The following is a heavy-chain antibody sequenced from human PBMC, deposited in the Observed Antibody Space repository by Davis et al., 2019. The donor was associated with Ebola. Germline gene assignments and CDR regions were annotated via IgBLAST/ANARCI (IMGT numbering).Heavy chain of an antibody. CDR1: GFTFSSYS. Sequence: GGSLRLSCAASGFTFSSYSMNWVRQAPGKGLEWVASISSRSSYIYYADSVKGRFTISRDNAKNSLYLQMNSLRAEDTAVYYCARVKGPTHFDYWGQGTLVTVSS. V-gene: IGHV3-21*01. CDR3: ARVKGPTHFDY. D-gene: IGHD4-23*01. CDR2: ISSRSSYI. J-gene: IGHJ4*02.